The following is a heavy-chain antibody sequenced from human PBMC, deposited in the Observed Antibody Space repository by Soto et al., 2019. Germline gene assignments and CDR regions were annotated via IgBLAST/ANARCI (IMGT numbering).Heavy chain of an antibody. Sequence: EVQLVESGGGLVQPGGSLRLSCAASGFTFSSYSMNWVRQAPGKGLEWVSYISSSSSTIYYADSVKGRFTISRDNAKYSVYMQMNSVRDGVTAVYYCARAVITPTRKGGQGPLLCYFDLWGRGTLVTVSS. D-gene: IGHD3-22*01. V-gene: IGHV3-48*02. CDR3: ARAVITPTRKGGQGPLLCYFDL. CDR1: GFTFSSYS. J-gene: IGHJ2*01. CDR2: ISSSSSTI.